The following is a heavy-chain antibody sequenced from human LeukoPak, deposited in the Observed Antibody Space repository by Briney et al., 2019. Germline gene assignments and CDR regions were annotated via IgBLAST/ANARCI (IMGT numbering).Heavy chain of an antibody. CDR2: ISWNSGSI. J-gene: IGHJ4*02. D-gene: IGHD2-2*01. CDR1: GFTFDDYA. CDR3: APSSGGDCSSTSCYAGG. Sequence: GRSLTLSCAASGFTFDDYAMHWVRQAPGKGLEWVSGISWNSGSIGYADSVKGRFTISRDNAKNSLYLQMNSLRAEDTALYYCAPSSGGDCSSTSCYAGGWGQGTLVTVSS. V-gene: IGHV3-9*01.